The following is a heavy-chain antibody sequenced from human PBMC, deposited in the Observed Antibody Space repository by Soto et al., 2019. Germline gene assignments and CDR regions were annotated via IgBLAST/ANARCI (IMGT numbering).Heavy chain of an antibody. CDR3: ASIAARPFGFSMDV. CDR1: GGTFSSYA. CDR2: IIPSFGTA. J-gene: IGHJ6*02. D-gene: IGHD6-6*01. V-gene: IGHV1-69*06. Sequence: ASVKVSCKAPGGTFSSYAISWVRQAPGQGLEWMGGIIPSFGTANYAQKFQGRVTITADKSTSTAYMELSSLRSEDTAVYYCASIAARPFGFSMDVWGQGITVTVSS.